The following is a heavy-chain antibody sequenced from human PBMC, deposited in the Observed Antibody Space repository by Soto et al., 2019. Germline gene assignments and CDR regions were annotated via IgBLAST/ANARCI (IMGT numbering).Heavy chain of an antibody. Sequence: EVQLVASGGGLVQPGRSLRLSCAASGFTFDDYALHWVRQAPGKGLEWVSGISWNSGSIGYADSVKGRFTISRDNAKNSLYLQMNSLRAEDTALYYCAKDSGDGYCSGGSCYSASDYWGQGTLVTVSA. CDR2: ISWNSGSI. CDR1: GFTFDDYA. V-gene: IGHV3-9*01. D-gene: IGHD2-15*01. J-gene: IGHJ4*02. CDR3: AKDSGDGYCSGGSCYSASDY.